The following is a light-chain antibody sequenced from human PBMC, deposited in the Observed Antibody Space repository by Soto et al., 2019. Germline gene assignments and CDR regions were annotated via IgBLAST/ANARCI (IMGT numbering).Light chain of an antibody. CDR1: HSVFFNSNNKNY. CDR2: WAS. CDR3: QQSYSTPLT. V-gene: IGKV4-1*01. J-gene: IGKJ1*01. Sequence: DIVMTQSPDSLAVSPGERATISCKSIHSVFFNSNNKNYLGWYQKKPGQPPKMLIYWASTRESGVPDRFSASVSGTDFNLTLRRLQAEDGAVYEGQQSYSTPLTFCPLTKVDIK.